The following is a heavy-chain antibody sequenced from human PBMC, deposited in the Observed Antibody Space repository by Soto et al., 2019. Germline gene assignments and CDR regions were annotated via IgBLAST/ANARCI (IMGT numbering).Heavy chain of an antibody. CDR3: ARGGYGDYRYFQH. J-gene: IGHJ1*01. V-gene: IGHV4-59*01. CDR1: GGSISSYY. CDR2: IYYSGST. Sequence: SETPSLTCTVSGGSISSYYWSWIRQPPGKGLEWIGYIYYSGSTNYNPSLKSRVTISVDTSKNQFSLKLSSVTAADTAVYYCARGGYGDYRYFQHWGQGTLVTVSS. D-gene: IGHD4-17*01.